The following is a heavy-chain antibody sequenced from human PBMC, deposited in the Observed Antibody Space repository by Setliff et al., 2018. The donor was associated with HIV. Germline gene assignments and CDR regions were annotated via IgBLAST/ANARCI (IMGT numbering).Heavy chain of an antibody. CDR3: ARGRGSSSSWPIDY. J-gene: IGHJ4*02. D-gene: IGHD6-13*01. V-gene: IGHV4-39*07. CDR1: SGSISSSNHY. Sequence: SETLSLTCTVSSGSISSSNHYWGWIRQPPGKGLEWIGSIFYSGSTDYNPSLKSRVTISVDTSKNQFSLKLSSVTAADTAVYFCARGRGSSSSWPIDYWGQGTLVTVSS. CDR2: IFYSGST.